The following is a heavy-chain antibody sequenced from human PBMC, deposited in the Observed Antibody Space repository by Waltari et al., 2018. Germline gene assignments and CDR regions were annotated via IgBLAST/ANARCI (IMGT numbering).Heavy chain of an antibody. CDR1: GFSLSNARMG. CDR3: ARAGEGMAKYYFDY. J-gene: IGHJ4*02. D-gene: IGHD6-13*01. CDR2: IFSNDEK. V-gene: IGHV2-26*01. Sequence: QVTLKESGPVLVKPTETLTLTCTVSGFSLSNARMGVSWIRQPPGKALEWLAHIFSNDEKSYSTSLKSRPTISKDTSKSQVVLTMTNMDPVDTATYYCARAGEGMAKYYFDYWGQGTLVTVSS.